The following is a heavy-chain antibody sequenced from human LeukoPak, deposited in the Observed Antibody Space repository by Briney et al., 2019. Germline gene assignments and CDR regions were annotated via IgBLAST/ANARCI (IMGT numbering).Heavy chain of an antibody. Sequence: ASVKVSCKLFGYSLTELSIHWVRQAPGKGFEWMGGFDPEAGETSYAQQFQGRVTMTEDTSTDTGYMHLRSLTSDDTAVYFCAMWGCGSYYVFDHWGQGTLVTVPS. D-gene: IGHD3-10*01. CDR2: FDPEAGET. CDR1: GYSLTELS. J-gene: IGHJ4*02. CDR3: AMWGCGSYYVFDH. V-gene: IGHV1-24*01.